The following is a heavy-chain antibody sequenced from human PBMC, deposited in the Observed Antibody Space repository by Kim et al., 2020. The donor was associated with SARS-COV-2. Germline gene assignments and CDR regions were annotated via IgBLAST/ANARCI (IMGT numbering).Heavy chain of an antibody. Sequence: ASVKVSCKTSGYTFINSGIHWLRQAPGQSLEWIGYINVSNSDTQYSQRFSGRVTITRDISATTGYMEMSSLQSEDTAVYYCARLVVGNFAFDYWGQGTLVTVSS. CDR3: ARLVVGNFAFDY. D-gene: IGHD2-15*01. J-gene: IGHJ4*02. CDR2: INVSNSDT. CDR1: GYTFINSG. V-gene: IGHV1-3*01.